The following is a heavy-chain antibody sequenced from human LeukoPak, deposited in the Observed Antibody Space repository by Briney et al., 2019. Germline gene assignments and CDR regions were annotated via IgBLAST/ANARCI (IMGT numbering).Heavy chain of an antibody. CDR1: GYSISSGYY. CDR2: IYHSGST. D-gene: IGHD3-10*01. Sequence: PSETLSLTCTVSGYSISSGYYWGWIRQPPGKGLEWIGSIYHSGSTYYNPSLKSRVTISVDTSKNQFSLKLSSVTAADTAVYYCARGRLARAPYFDYWGQGTLVIVSS. V-gene: IGHV4-38-2*02. J-gene: IGHJ4*02. CDR3: ARGRLARAPYFDY.